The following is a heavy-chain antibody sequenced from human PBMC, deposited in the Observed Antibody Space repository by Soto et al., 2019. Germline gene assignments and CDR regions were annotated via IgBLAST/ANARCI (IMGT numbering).Heavy chain of an antibody. CDR1: GGTFGSYA. CDR3: ARGDCSSTSCAFHWFDP. V-gene: IGHV1-69*13. Sequence: SVKVSCKASGGTFGSYAISWVRQAPGQGLEWMGGIIPIFGTANYAQKFQGRVTITADESTSTAYMELSSLRSEDTAVYYCARGDCSSTSCAFHWFDPWGQGTLVTVSS. D-gene: IGHD2-2*01. J-gene: IGHJ5*02. CDR2: IIPIFGTA.